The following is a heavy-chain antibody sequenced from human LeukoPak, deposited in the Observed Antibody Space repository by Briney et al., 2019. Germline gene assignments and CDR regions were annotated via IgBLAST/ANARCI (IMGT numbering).Heavy chain of an antibody. CDR1: GYTFTGHY. D-gene: IGHD2/OR15-2a*01. Sequence: GASVKVSCKASGYTFTGHYMHWVRQAPGQGLEWMGWINPNSGDTNIAQKFQGRVTMTRDTSISTAYMELSRLRSDDTALYYCARDHPSITEYWGQGTLVTGSS. CDR3: ARDHPSITEY. V-gene: IGHV1-2*02. J-gene: IGHJ4*02. CDR2: INPNSGDT.